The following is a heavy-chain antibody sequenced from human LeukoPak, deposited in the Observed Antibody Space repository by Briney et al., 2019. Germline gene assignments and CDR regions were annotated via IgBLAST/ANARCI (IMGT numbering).Heavy chain of an antibody. CDR3: ARKGSNYYYGMDV. CDR1: GFTVSSNY. D-gene: IGHD5/OR15-5a*01. CDR2: IYSGGST. Sequence: GGSLRLSCAASGFTVSSNYMSWVRQAPGKGLKWVSVIYSGGSTYYADSVKGRFTISRDNSKNTLYLQMNSLRAEDTAVYYCARKGSNYYYGMDVWGQGTTVTVSS. V-gene: IGHV3-66*01. J-gene: IGHJ6*02.